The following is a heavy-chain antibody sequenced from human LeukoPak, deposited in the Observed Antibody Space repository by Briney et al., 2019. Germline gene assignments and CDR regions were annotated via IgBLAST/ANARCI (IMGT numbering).Heavy chain of an antibody. CDR3: ARDMGGRYSYGFDY. V-gene: IGHV4-61*08. D-gene: IGHD5-18*01. J-gene: IGHJ4*02. Sequence: SETLSLTCTVSGGSISSGGYYWSWIRQPPGKGLEWIGYIYYSGSTNYNPSLKSRVTISVDTSKNQFSLKLSSVTAADTAVYYCARDMGGRYSYGFDYWGQGTLVTVSS. CDR2: IYYSGST. CDR1: GGSISSGGYY.